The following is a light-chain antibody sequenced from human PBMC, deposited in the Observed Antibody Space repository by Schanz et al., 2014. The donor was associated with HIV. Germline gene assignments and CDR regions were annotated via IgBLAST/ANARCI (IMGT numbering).Light chain of an antibody. V-gene: IGKV3-20*01. CDR3: QQYGSSPQT. CDR1: QSVSSY. Sequence: EIVLTQSLATLSLSPGERATLSCRASQSVSSYLAWYQQKPGQAPRLLIYDASNRATGIPARFSGSGSGTDFTLTISRLEPEDFAVYYCQQYGSSPQTFGQGTKLEIK. CDR2: DAS. J-gene: IGKJ2*01.